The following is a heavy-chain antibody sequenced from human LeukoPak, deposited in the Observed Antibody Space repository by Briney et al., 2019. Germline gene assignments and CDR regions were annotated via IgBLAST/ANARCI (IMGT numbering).Heavy chain of an antibody. CDR2: IYYSGST. CDR1: GGSVSSGSYY. D-gene: IGHD6-19*01. J-gene: IGHJ4*02. V-gene: IGHV4-61*01. Sequence: SETLPLTCTVSGGSVSSGSYYWSWIRQPPGKGLEWIGYIYYSGSTNYNPSLKSRVTISVDTSKNQFSLKLSSVTAADTAVYYCAREEARIAVAGFDYWGQGTLVTVSS. CDR3: AREEARIAVAGFDY.